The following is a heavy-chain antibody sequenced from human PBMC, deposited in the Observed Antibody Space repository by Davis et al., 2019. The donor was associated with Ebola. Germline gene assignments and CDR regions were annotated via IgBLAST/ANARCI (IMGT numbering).Heavy chain of an antibody. D-gene: IGHD4-11*01. V-gene: IGHV4-59*10. J-gene: IGHJ6*02. CDR1: GGSFSGYY. Sequence: ESLKISCAVYGGSFSGYYWSWIRQPAGKGLEWIGRIYTSGSTNYNPSLKSRVTISVDTSKNQFSLKLSSVTAADTAVYYCASTYSNYWYYYYYGMDVWGQGTTVTVSS. CDR2: IYTSGST. CDR3: ASTYSNYWYYYYYGMDV.